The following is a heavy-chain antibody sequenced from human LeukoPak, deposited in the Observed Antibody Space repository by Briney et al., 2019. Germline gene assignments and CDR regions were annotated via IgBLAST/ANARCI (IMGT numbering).Heavy chain of an antibody. CDR1: GFTFSSYA. Sequence: GGSLRLSCAASGFTFSSYAMSWVRQAPGKGLEWVSLIYSGDSTYYADSVKGRFTISRDNSKNTLYLQMNSLRAEDTAVYYCARMTTVTTLFDYWGQGTLVTVSS. V-gene: IGHV3-53*01. CDR3: ARMTTVTTLFDY. J-gene: IGHJ4*02. CDR2: IYSGDST. D-gene: IGHD4-17*01.